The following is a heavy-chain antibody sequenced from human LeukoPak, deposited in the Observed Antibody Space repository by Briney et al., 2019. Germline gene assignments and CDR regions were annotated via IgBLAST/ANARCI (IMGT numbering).Heavy chain of an antibody. CDR1: GGSISSYY. CDR2: IYYIGST. J-gene: IGHJ6*03. CDR3: ASASHSIYYYYMDV. V-gene: IGHV4-59*01. Sequence: SETLSLTCTVSGGSISSYYWSWMRQPPGKGLEWIGYIYYIGSTNYNPSLKSRVTISVDTSKNQSSLKLSSVTAADTAVYYCASASHSIYYYYMDVWGKGTTVTVSS. D-gene: IGHD3-3*02.